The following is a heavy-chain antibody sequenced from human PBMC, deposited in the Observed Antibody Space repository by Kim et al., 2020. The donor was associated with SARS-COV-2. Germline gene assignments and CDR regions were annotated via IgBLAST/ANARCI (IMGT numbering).Heavy chain of an antibody. V-gene: IGHV4-39*02. J-gene: IGHJ4*02. Sequence: YDNPSRKSRVTRAVETSKNQFSRKLSDVTAADTAVYYCAREGGQLAYFGCWGQGTLVTVSS. CDR3: AREGGQLAYFGC. D-gene: IGHD6-13*01.